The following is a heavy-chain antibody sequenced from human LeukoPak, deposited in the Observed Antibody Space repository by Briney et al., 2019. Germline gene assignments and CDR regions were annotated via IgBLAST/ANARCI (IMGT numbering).Heavy chain of an antibody. CDR2: IYYSGST. Sequence: SETLSLTCTVSGGSISSSSYYWGWIRQPPGKGLEWIGSIYYSGSTYYNPSLKSRVTISVDTSKNQFSLKLSSVTAADTAVYYCASLPYYDFWSGYSTKPFNWFDPWGQGTLVTVSS. CDR3: ASLPYYDFWSGYSTKPFNWFDP. V-gene: IGHV4-39*01. D-gene: IGHD3-3*01. CDR1: GGSISSSSYY. J-gene: IGHJ5*02.